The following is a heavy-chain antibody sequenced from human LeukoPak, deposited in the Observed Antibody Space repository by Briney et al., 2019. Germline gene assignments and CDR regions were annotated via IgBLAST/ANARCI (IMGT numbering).Heavy chain of an antibody. CDR2: ISSNGGST. CDR1: GVTFSSYA. V-gene: IGHV3-64*01. Sequence: GGSLRLSCAASGVTFSSYAMHWVRQAPGKGLEYVSAISSNGGSTYYANSVKGRFTISRDNSKNTLYLQMDSLRADDMAVYYCARVYRSAYGDVWGQGTTVTVSS. J-gene: IGHJ6*02. D-gene: IGHD3-10*01. CDR3: ARVYRSAYGDV.